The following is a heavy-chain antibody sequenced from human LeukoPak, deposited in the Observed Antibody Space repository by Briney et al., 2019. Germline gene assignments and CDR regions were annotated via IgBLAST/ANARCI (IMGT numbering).Heavy chain of an antibody. J-gene: IGHJ6*03. Sequence: SETLSLTCTVSGGSISSHYWSWIRQPPGKGLEWIGYIYYSGSTNYNPSLKSRVTISVDTSKNQFSLKLSSVTAADTAVYYCARSDSSSWYSYYYYYMDVWGKGTTVTVSS. CDR2: IYYSGST. CDR3: ARSDSSSWYSYYYYYMDV. CDR1: GGSISSHY. V-gene: IGHV4-59*11. D-gene: IGHD6-13*01.